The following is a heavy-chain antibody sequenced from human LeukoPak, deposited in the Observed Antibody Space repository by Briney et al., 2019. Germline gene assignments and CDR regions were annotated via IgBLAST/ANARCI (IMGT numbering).Heavy chain of an antibody. CDR1: GGSISSGDYY. CDR2: IYYSVST. V-gene: IGHV4-30-4*08. J-gene: IGHJ4*02. Sequence: ASENLSLNCSVSGGSISSGDYYWSWIRQPPGKGLEWIGYIYYSVSTYYNPSLKSRLTISVDASKNQFSLKLSSVTAADTAVYYCARELYSGSYTGTLGYWGQGTLVTVSS. D-gene: IGHD1-26*01. CDR3: ARELYSGSYTGTLGY.